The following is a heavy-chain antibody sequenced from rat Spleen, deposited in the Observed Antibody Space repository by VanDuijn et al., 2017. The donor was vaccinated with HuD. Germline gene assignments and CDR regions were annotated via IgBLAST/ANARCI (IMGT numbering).Heavy chain of an antibody. Sequence: EVQLVESGGGLVQPGRSLKLSCAASGFTFSNYDMAWVCQAPTKGLEWVATISYDGTRNYYRDSVKGRFTISRDNAKSTLYLQMDSLRSEDTATCYCTTLSLFWGPGTMVTVSS. CDR3: TTLSLF. CDR1: GFTFSNYD. J-gene: IGHJ1*01. CDR2: ISYDGTRN. V-gene: IGHV5-29*01.